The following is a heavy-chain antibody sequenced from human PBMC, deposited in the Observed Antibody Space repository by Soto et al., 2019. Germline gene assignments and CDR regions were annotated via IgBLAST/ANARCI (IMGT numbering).Heavy chain of an antibody. Sequence: PSETLSLTCTVSGGSISSSSYYWGWIRQPPGKGLEWIGSIYYSGSTYYNPPLKSRVTISVDTSKNQFSLKLSSVTAADTAVYYCARHVRAYYDSSGYYGGGRFDYWGQGTLVTVSS. CDR3: ARHVRAYYDSSGYYGGGRFDY. D-gene: IGHD3-22*01. J-gene: IGHJ4*02. CDR1: GGSISSSSYY. CDR2: IYYSGST. V-gene: IGHV4-39*01.